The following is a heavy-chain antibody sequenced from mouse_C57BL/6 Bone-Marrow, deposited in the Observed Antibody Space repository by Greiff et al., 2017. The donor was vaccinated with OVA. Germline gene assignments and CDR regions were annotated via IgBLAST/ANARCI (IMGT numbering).Heavy chain of an antibody. CDR3: ARGSKAAWFAY. J-gene: IGHJ3*01. V-gene: IGHV1-19*01. CDR2: INPYNGGT. Sequence: VQLQQSGPVLVKPGASVKMSCKASGYTFTDYYMNWVKQSHGKSLEWIGVINPYNGGTSYNQKFKGKATLTVDKSSSTASMELNSLTSEDSAVYYCARGSKAAWFAYWGQGTLVTVSA. D-gene: IGHD1-3*01. CDR1: GYTFTDYY.